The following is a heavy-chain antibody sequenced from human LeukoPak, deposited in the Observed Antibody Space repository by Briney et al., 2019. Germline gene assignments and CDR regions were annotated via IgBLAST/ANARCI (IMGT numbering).Heavy chain of an antibody. J-gene: IGHJ4*02. CDR2: IRSDGSSK. CDR3: AKEGSNGDFDY. Sequence: PGRSLRLSCAASGFTFSSFGLHWVRQAPGKGLEWVALIRSDGSSKNYADSVKGRFTISRDTSKNTVHLQMNNLRAEDTAVYYCAKEGSNGDFDYWGQGTLVTVSS. V-gene: IGHV3-33*06. D-gene: IGHD1-26*01. CDR1: GFTFSSFG.